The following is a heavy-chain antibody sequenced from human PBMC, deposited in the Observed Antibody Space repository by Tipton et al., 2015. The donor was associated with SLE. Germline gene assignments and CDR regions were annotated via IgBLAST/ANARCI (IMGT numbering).Heavy chain of an antibody. V-gene: IGHV3-11*01. CDR3: AGDRGGIVSWGAFDI. J-gene: IGHJ3*02. Sequence: LSLTCAVYGGSFSGYYMSWIRQAPGKGLEWVSYISSSGSTIYYADSVKGRFTISRDNAKNSLYLQMNSLRAEDTAGYYCAGDRGGIVSWGAFDIWGQGKMGTVSS. D-gene: IGHD3-22*01. CDR1: GGSFSGYY. CDR2: ISSSGSTI.